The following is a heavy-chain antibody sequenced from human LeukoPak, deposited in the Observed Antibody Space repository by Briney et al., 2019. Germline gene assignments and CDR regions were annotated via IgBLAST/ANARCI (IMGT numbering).Heavy chain of an antibody. D-gene: IGHD3-3*01. J-gene: IGHJ4*02. V-gene: IGHV1-8*01. CDR3: AKRIDFWSGYCFDY. Sequence: ASVKVSCKASGYTFTNYDINWVRQATGQGLEWMGWMNPNSGNTGYAQKFQGRVTMTRNTSISTAYMELSSLRSEDTAVYYCAKRIDFWSGYCFDYWGQGTLVTVSS. CDR2: MNPNSGNT. CDR1: GYTFTNYD.